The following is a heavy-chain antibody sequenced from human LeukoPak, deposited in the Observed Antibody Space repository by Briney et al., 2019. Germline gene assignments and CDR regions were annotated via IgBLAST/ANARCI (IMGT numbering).Heavy chain of an antibody. CDR2: AYGDGSSQ. Sequence: GGSLRLSCVVSGFTFSSYAMSWVRQAPGKGLEWVAVAYGDGSSQYYADSVKGRFSISKDISKNTLSLQMNSLRAEDTAVYSCATGGNFYYSHWGQGTLVTVSS. D-gene: IGHD4-11*01. J-gene: IGHJ1*01. V-gene: IGHV3-33*08. CDR3: ATGGNFYYSH. CDR1: GFTFSSYA.